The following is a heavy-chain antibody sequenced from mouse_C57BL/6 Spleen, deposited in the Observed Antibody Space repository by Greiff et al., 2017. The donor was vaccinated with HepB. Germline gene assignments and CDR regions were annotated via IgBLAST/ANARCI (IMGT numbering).Heavy chain of an antibody. CDR3: ARRTTVSVY. J-gene: IGHJ2*01. D-gene: IGHD1-1*01. V-gene: IGHV1-81*01. Sequence: QVQLKESGAELARPGASVKLSCKASGYTFTSYGISWVKQRTGQGLEWIGEIYPRSGNTYYNEKFKGKATLTADKSSSTAYMELRSLTSEDSAVYFCARRTTVSVYWGQGTTLTVSS. CDR1: GYTFTSYG. CDR2: IYPRSGNT.